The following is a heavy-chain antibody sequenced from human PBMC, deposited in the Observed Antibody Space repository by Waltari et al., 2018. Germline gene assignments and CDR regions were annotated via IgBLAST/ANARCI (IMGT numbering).Heavy chain of an antibody. Sequence: EVQLLESGGGLVPPGGSMRLSCAASGFTFSTSSMSWVRQAPGKGLEWVSAISGSGDNTFYVDSVKGRFTISRDNSKNTLYLQMNSLRAEDTAVYYCAKHLTLVRGIGPYFDYWGQGTLVTVSS. V-gene: IGHV3-23*01. CDR1: GFTFSTSS. CDR2: ISGSGDNT. CDR3: AKHLTLVRGIGPYFDY. J-gene: IGHJ4*02. D-gene: IGHD3-10*01.